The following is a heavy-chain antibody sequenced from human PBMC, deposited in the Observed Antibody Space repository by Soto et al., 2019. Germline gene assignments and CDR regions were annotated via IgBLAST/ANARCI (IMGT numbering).Heavy chain of an antibody. D-gene: IGHD5-12*01. CDR3: ARGRYSGYDEWYFDY. CDR2: IWYDGSNK. J-gene: IGHJ4*02. Sequence: GGSLRLSCAASGFTFSSYGMHWVRQAPGKGLEWVAVIWYDGSNKYYADSVKGRFTISRDNSKNTLYLQMNSLRAEDTAVYYCARGRYSGYDEWYFDYWGQGTLVTVSS. CDR1: GFTFSSYG. V-gene: IGHV3-33*01.